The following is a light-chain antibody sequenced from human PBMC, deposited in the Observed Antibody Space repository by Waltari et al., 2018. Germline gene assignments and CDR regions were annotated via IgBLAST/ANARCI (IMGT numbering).Light chain of an antibody. Sequence: QSALTQPASVSGSPGLSITTSCTGTSSDVGSYNFVPWYQQHTGKAPKLMIYDVTNRPSGVSNRFSGSKSGNTASLTISGLQAGDEADYYCCSYASTTWVFGGGTRLTVL. V-gene: IGLV2-23*02. CDR2: DVT. CDR3: CSYASTTWV. CDR1: SSDVGSYNF. J-gene: IGLJ3*02.